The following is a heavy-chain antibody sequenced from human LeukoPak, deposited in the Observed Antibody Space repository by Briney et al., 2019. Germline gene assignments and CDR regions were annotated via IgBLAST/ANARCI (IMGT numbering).Heavy chain of an antibody. D-gene: IGHD3-3*01. CDR2: IQDDGTNK. CDR3: VRDKGYDFWSAYLDAFDI. V-gene: IGHV3-30*12. J-gene: IGHJ3*02. Sequence: GGSLRLSCAASVFSFSTYAMHWVRQAPGKGLEWVAFIQDDGTNKYYADSVKGRFTISRDNAKNSLYLQMNSLRAEDTAVYYCVRDKGYDFWSAYLDAFDIWGQGTMVTVSS. CDR1: VFSFSTYA.